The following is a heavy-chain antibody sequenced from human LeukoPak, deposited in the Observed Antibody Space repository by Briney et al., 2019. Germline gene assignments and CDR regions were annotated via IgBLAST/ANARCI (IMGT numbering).Heavy chain of an antibody. D-gene: IGHD5-12*01. J-gene: IGHJ5*02. CDR2: ISYDGSNK. CDR1: GFTFSSYG. Sequence: GGSLRLSCAASGFTFSSYGMHWVRQAPGKGLEWVAVISYDGSNKYYADSVKGRFTISRDNSKNTLYLQMNSLRAEDTAVYYCAKVVPPARGYSGYDSWFDPWGQGTLVTVSS. V-gene: IGHV3-30*18. CDR3: AKVVPPARGYSGYDSWFDP.